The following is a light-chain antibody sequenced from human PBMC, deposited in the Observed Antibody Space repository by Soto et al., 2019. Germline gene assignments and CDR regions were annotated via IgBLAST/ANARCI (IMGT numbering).Light chain of an antibody. V-gene: IGLV1-44*01. CDR1: SSNIGSNT. CDR2: SNS. J-gene: IGLJ1*01. Sequence: QSVLTQPPSASGTPGQRVTISCSGSSSNIGSNTVHWYQQFPGTAPKLLIYSNSQWPSGVPDRFSGSKSGTSASLAISGLQSEDEADYYCASWDDSLNGSYVFGTGTKVTVL. CDR3: ASWDDSLNGSYV.